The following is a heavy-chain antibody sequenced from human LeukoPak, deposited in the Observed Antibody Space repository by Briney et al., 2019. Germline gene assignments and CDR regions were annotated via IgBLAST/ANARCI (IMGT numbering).Heavy chain of an antibody. V-gene: IGHV7-4-1*02. CDR1: GYTFTSYA. CDR2: INTNTGNP. J-gene: IGHJ5*02. D-gene: IGHD6-6*01. Sequence: RASVKVSFKDAGYTFTSYAMNWVRQAPGQGPEWMGWINTNTGNPTYAQGFTGRFVFSVDTSVSTAYLQISSLKAEDTAVYYCARVGSSSVNWFDPWGQGTLVTVSS. CDR3: ARVGSSSVNWFDP.